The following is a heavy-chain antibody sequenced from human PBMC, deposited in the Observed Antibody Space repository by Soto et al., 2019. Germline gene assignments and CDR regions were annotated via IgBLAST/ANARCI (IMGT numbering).Heavy chain of an antibody. CDR3: TSGHEAVSGHLY. V-gene: IGHV4-4*02. CDR2: IYHRGTT. D-gene: IGHD6-19*01. J-gene: IGHJ4*02. CDR1: GESSTTSNW. Sequence: LSLTCTVSGESSTTSNWWSCVRQAPGAGLGWSGEIYHRGTTKYNPSLKGVATMSLDKSENQFSLKVKSVSDADTAMYYCTSGHEAVSGHLYWGQGILVTVSS.